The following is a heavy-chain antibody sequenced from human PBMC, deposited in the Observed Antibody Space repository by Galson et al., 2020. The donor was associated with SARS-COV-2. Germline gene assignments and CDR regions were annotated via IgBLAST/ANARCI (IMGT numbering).Heavy chain of an antibody. Sequence: ASVKVSCKASGYTFSSYGVSWARQAPGQGLEWMGWISAQTGNTNYAQKLQGRVTLTTDKSTSTAYMELRNLRSDDTAVYYCARDRLGYCTGGVCYRSDYWGQGTLVTVAS. CDR2: ISAQTGNT. V-gene: IGHV1-18*01. CDR3: ARDRLGYCTGGVCYRSDY. J-gene: IGHJ4*02. D-gene: IGHD2-8*02. CDR1: GYTFSSYG.